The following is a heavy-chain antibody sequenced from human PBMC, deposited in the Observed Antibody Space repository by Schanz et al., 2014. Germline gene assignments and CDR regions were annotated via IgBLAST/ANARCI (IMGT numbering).Heavy chain of an antibody. J-gene: IGHJ6*02. Sequence: QVQLVQSGAEVKKPGASVKVSCKASGYTFTSYGISWGRQAPGQGLEWMGWSSAYNGNTNYAQKLQGRVTMTTDTSTSTAYMELRSLRSDDTAVYYCARDNLVSSSWYNYYGMDVWGQGTTVTVSS. CDR3: ARDNLVSSSWYNYYGMDV. V-gene: IGHV1-18*01. CDR2: SSAYNGNT. CDR1: GYTFTSYG. D-gene: IGHD6-13*01.